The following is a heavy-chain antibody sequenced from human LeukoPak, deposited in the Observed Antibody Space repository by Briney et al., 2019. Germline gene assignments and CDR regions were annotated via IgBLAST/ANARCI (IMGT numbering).Heavy chain of an antibody. CDR2: IYYSGST. CDR1: GGSISSSSYY. CDR3: ARLAIRSYFDY. J-gene: IGHJ4*02. D-gene: IGHD5-24*01. V-gene: IGHV4-39*01. Sequence: PSETLSLTCTVSGGSISSSSYYWGWIRQPPRKGLEWIGSIYYSGSTYYNPSLKSRVTISVDTSKNQFSLKLSSVTAADTAVYYCARLAIRSYFDYWGQGTLVTVSS.